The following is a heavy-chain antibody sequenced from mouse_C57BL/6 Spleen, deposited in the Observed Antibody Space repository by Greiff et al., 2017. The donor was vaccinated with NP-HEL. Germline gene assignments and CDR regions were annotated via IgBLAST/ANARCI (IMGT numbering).Heavy chain of an antibody. Sequence: QVQLQQPGAELVKPGASVKMSCKASGYTFTSYWITWVKQRPGHGLEWIGDIYPGSGSTNYNEKFKSKATLTVDTSSITAYMQLSSLTSEDSAVYYCARLSNYDAMDYWGQGTAVTVSS. D-gene: IGHD2-5*01. V-gene: IGHV1-55*01. CDR2: IYPGSGST. CDR1: GYTFTSYW. J-gene: IGHJ4*01. CDR3: ARLSNYDAMDY.